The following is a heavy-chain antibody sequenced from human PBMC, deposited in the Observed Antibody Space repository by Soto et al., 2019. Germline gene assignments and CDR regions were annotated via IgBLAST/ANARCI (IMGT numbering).Heavy chain of an antibody. J-gene: IGHJ4*02. CDR3: ARDRGGYSNFDY. CDR1: GGSISSGGYY. Sequence: SETLSLTCTVSGGSISSGGYYWSWIRQHPGKGLEWIGYIYYSGSTYYNPSLKSRVTISVDTSKNQFSLKLSSVTAADTAVYYCARDRGGYSNFDYWGQGTLVTVSS. D-gene: IGHD3-10*01. V-gene: IGHV4-31*03. CDR2: IYYSGST.